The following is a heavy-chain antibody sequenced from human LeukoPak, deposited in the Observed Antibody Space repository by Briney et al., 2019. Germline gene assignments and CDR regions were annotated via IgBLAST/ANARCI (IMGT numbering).Heavy chain of an antibody. CDR3: ARAEYCSGGSCSPRGYVDY. Sequence: PSGTLSLTCPVSGWSISSYYWSWLRQPPGKELEWMGYIYSSGSTNYNPSIQSRVPISVVSSKYQLSLKLTAVTAADTGVYYCARAEYCSGGSCSPRGYVDYRCQGSLVTVSS. CDR2: IYSSGST. CDR1: GWSISSYY. J-gene: IGHJ4*02. D-gene: IGHD2-15*01. V-gene: IGHV4-59*01.